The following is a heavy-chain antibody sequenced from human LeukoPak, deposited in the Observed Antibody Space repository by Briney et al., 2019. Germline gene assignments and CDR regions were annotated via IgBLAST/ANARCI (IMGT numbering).Heavy chain of an antibody. J-gene: IGHJ4*02. D-gene: IGHD5-18*01. Sequence: GGSLRLSCAASGFTFSNAWMSWVRQAPGKGLEWVGRIKSKTDGGTTDYAAPVIGRFTISRDDSKNTLYLQMNSLKTEDTAVYYCTTEYSYGLGAYYFDYWGQGTLVTVSS. V-gene: IGHV3-15*01. CDR1: GFTFSNAW. CDR3: TTEYSYGLGAYYFDY. CDR2: IKSKTDGGTT.